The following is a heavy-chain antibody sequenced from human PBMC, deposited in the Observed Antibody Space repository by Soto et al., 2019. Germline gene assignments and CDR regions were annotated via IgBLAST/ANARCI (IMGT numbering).Heavy chain of an antibody. D-gene: IGHD2-2*02. CDR3: AKAGDIVVVPAAIPVLEPGGMDV. CDR2: ISAYNGNT. Sequence: GASVKVSCKASGYTFTSYGISWVRQAPGQGLEWMGWISAYNGNTNYAQKLQGRVTMTTDTSTCTAYMGLRSLRSDDTAVYYCAKAGDIVVVPAAIPVLEPGGMDVWGQGTTGTVSS. V-gene: IGHV1-18*01. CDR1: GYTFTSYG. J-gene: IGHJ6*02.